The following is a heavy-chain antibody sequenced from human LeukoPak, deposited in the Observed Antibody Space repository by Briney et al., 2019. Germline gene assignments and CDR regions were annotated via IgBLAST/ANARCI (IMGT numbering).Heavy chain of an antibody. CDR3: ARDRDNGMDV. CDR2: MSNSGSYI. Sequence: GGSLRLSCAASGFTFSSYSMNWFRQAPGKGLEWVSSMSNSGSYIYYAESVQGRFTISRDNAKNSLFLQMNSLRDEDTAVYYWARDRDNGMDVWGKGTTVTVSS. V-gene: IGHV3-21*01. CDR1: GFTFSSYS. D-gene: IGHD2-15*01. J-gene: IGHJ6*04.